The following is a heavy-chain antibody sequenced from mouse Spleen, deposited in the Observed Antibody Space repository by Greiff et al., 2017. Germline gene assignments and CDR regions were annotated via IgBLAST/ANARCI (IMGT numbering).Heavy chain of an antibody. CDR1: GYSFTGYY. Sequence: VQLKQSGPELVKPGASVKISCKASGYSFTGYYMNWVKQSPEKSLEWIGEINPSTGGTTYNQKFKAKATLTVDKSSSTAYMQLKSLTSEGSAVYYCARDYLYFGGWGARTTVTVSS. CDR2: INPSTGGT. J-gene: IGHJ1*01. D-gene: IGHD1-1*02. CDR3: ARDYLYFGG. V-gene: IGHV1-42*01.